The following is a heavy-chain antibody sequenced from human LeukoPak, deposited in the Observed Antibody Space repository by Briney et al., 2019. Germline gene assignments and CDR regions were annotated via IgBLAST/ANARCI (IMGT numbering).Heavy chain of an antibody. V-gene: IGHV1-2*02. D-gene: IGHD2-15*01. Sequence: GASVKVSCKASGYTFTGYYMHWVRQAPGQGLEWMGWINPNSGGTNYAQKFQGRVTMTRDTSISTAYMELSRLRSDDTAVYYCARQPPGYCSGVSCYGDWFDPWGQGTLVTVSS. CDR1: GYTFTGYY. J-gene: IGHJ5*02. CDR2: INPNSGGT. CDR3: ARQPPGYCSGVSCYGDWFDP.